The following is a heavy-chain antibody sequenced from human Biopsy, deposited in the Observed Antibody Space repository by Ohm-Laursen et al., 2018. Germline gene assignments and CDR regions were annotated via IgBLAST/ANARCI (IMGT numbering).Heavy chain of an antibody. J-gene: IGHJ4*02. CDR2: IYSGGNT. D-gene: IGHD6-19*01. CDR3: ARGRRTSGWPYFAN. V-gene: IGHV4-61*01. Sequence: SETLSLTCTVSGDSLSSGPDNWSWIRQPPGQGLEYIGFIYSGGNTNYNPSLQNRVTMSVDMSKNQFSLKLSSVIAADTAVYYCARGRRTSGWPYFANWGQGTLVIVSS. CDR1: GDSLSSGPDN.